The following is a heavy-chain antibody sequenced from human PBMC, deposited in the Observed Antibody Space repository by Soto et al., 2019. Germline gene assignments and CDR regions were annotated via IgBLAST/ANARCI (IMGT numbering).Heavy chain of an antibody. V-gene: IGHV1-69*06. CDR2: IMPTFGSP. CDR1: GGTFSSHG. J-gene: IGHJ4*02. CDR3: ASERSAQYFDY. Sequence: QIQLLQSGPALQKPGSSVKVSCKASGGTFSSHGVAWVRQVPGQVLEWMGGIMPTFGSPTYAPKFQGRITISADKSTSTAYMELSSLRSEDTAVYYCASERSAQYFDYWGQGTLVTVSS. D-gene: IGHD1-26*01.